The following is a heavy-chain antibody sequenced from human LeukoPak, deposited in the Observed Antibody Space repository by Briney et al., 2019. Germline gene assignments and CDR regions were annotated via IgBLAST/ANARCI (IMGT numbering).Heavy chain of an antibody. CDR1: GGTFSSYA. V-gene: IGHV1-69*05. CDR2: IIPIFGTA. Sequence: ASVKVSCKASGGTFSSYAISWVRQAPGQGLEWMGGIIPIFGTANYAQKFQGRVTITTDESTSTAYMELSSLRSEDTAVYYCARENGSGSYAVPGFDYWGQGTLVTVSS. D-gene: IGHD3-10*01. J-gene: IGHJ4*02. CDR3: ARENGSGSYAVPGFDY.